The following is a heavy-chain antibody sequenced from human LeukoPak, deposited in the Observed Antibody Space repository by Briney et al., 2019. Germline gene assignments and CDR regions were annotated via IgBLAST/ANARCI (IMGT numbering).Heavy chain of an antibody. CDR1: GFTFSSYS. D-gene: IGHD6-13*01. CDR2: ISSSSSYI. J-gene: IGHJ4*02. Sequence: GGTLRLSCAASGFTFSSYSMNWVRQAPGKGLEWVSCISSSSSYIYYPDSVKGLFTISRDNAKNSLYLQMNSLRAEDTAVCYCARVSEVAAAGTITFDYWGQGTLVTVSS. CDR3: ARVSEVAAAGTITFDY. V-gene: IGHV3-21*01.